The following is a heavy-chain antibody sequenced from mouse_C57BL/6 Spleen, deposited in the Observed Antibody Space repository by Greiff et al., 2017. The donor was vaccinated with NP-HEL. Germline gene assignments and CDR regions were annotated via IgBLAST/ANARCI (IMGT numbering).Heavy chain of an antibody. CDR1: GFTFSSYA. V-gene: IGHV5-4*01. CDR3: ARDSNYPYYFDY. J-gene: IGHJ2*01. Sequence: EVKVVESGGGLVKPGGSLKLSCAASGFTFSSYAMSWVRQSPEKRLEWVATISDGGSYTYYPDNVKGRFTISRDNAKNNLYLQMSHLKSEDTAMYYCARDSNYPYYFDYWGQGTTLTVSS. D-gene: IGHD2-5*01. CDR2: ISDGGSYT.